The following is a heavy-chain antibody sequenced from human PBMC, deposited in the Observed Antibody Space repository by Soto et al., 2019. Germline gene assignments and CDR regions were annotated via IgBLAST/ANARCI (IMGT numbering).Heavy chain of an antibody. CDR3: AIAMYSSSWTYFDY. J-gene: IGHJ4*02. Sequence: PSETLSLTCTVSGGSISSYYWSWIRQPPGKGLEWIGYIYYSGSTNYNPSLKSRVTISVDTSKNQFSLKLSSVTAADTAVYYCAIAMYSSSWTYFDYWGQGTLVTVPQ. CDR2: IYYSGST. D-gene: IGHD6-13*01. CDR1: GGSISSYY. V-gene: IGHV4-59*01.